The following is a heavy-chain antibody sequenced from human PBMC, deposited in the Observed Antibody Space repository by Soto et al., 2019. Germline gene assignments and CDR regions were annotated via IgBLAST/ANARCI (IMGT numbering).Heavy chain of an antibody. CDR2: INWNSNNI. D-gene: IGHD2-21*02. Sequence: EVQLVESGGGLVQPGRSLRLSCAASGFTFDDYAMHWVRQAPGKGLEWVSGINWNSNNIAYADSVKGRFTISRDNAKNSLYLQMNSLRVEDTALYYCGKGGVVVVTTAYFDSWGQGTLVTVSS. CDR1: GFTFDDYA. V-gene: IGHV3-9*01. CDR3: GKGGVVVVTTAYFDS. J-gene: IGHJ4*02.